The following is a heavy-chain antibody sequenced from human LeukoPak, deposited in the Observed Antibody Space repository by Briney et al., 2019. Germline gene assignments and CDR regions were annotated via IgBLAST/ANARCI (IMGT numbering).Heavy chain of an antibody. D-gene: IGHD3/OR15-3a*01. CDR2: ISSSSSYI. CDR1: GFTLRNYN. J-gene: IGHJ4*02. Sequence: GGSLRLSCAASGFTLRNYNMNWVRQAPGKGLEWVSSISSSSSYIYYADSLKGRFTISRDNAKNSLYLQMNSLRAEDTAVYYCARDLDGQYEHFAPRGFDYWGQGTLVTVSS. CDR3: ARDLDGQYEHFAPRGFDY. V-gene: IGHV3-21*01.